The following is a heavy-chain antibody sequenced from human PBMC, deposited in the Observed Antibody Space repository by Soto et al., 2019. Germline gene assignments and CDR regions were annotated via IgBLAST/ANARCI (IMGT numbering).Heavy chain of an antibody. J-gene: IGHJ2*01. D-gene: IGHD3-22*01. CDR3: AGGSRRYYDSSGYSLWYFDL. CDR1: GFTLSSYS. V-gene: IGHV3-48*02. CDR2: ISGSGSAM. Sequence: EVQLVESGGGLVQPGGSLRLSCAVSGFTLSSYSLNWVRQAPGTGPEWVSYISGSGSAMYFADSVKGLFTISRDNAKNSLYLQMNSLRDEDTTVYYCAGGSRRYYDSSGYSLWYFDLWGRGTMVTVSS.